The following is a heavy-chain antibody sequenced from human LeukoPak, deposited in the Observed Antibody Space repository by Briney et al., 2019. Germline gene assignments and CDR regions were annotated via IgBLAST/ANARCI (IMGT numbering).Heavy chain of an antibody. CDR3: ARGHRRYFDWFPFDY. J-gene: IGHJ4*02. CDR1: GGSFSGYY. CDR2: INHSGST. Sequence: SETLSLTCAVYGGSFSGYYWSWIRQPPGKGLEWIGEINHSGSTNYNPSPKSRVTISVDTSKNQFSLKLSSVTAADTAVYYCARGHRRYFDWFPFDYWGQGTLVTVSS. D-gene: IGHD3-9*01. V-gene: IGHV4-34*01.